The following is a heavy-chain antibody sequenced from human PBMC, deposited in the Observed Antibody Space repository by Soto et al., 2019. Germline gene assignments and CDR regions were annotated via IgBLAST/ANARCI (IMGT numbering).Heavy chain of an antibody. CDR1: GFTFSSYA. CDR2: ISGSGGST. J-gene: IGHJ6*02. V-gene: IGHV3-23*01. CDR3: AKDSRYFSPQDGMDV. D-gene: IGHD3-9*01. Sequence: GSLRLSCAASGFTFSSYAMSGVRQAPGKGLEWVSAISGSGGSTYYADSVKGRFTISRDNSKNTLYLQMNSLRAEDTAVYYCAKDSRYFSPQDGMDVWGQGTTVTVSS.